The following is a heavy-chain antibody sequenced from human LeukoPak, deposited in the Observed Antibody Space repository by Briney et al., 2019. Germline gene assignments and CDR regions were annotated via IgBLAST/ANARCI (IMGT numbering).Heavy chain of an antibody. CDR3: ARDLASTSNWEFDF. CDR2: INPNSGDT. Sequence: GASVRVSCKASGYTFAGYFIHWVRQAPGQGLEWMGRINPNSGDTEYAPKFQGWVTMTRDTSISTAYVEVRRLISDDTAVYCCARDLASTSNWEFDFWGQGTLVIVSS. CDR1: GYTFAGYF. D-gene: IGHD1-26*01. J-gene: IGHJ4*02. V-gene: IGHV1-2*04.